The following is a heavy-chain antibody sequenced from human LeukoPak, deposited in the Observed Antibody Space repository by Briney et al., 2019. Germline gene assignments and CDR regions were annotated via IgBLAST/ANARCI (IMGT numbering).Heavy chain of an antibody. CDR2: ITKYDGRL. CDR3: AKDHSADGWPTFEY. CDR1: GFGVHTFA. D-gene: IGHD5-24*01. V-gene: IGHV3-23*01. Sequence: PGGSPRLSCAVSGFGVHTFAMSWVRQAPGKGLEWLASITKYDGRLYYADSVRGRFTISRDTSQNELYLQMNSLRVDDSAIYYCAKDHSADGWPTFEYWGRGTLVTVSS. J-gene: IGHJ4*02.